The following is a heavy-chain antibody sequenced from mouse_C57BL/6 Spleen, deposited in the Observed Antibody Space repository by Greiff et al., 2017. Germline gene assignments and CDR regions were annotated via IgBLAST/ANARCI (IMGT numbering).Heavy chain of an antibody. CDR3: ATGTPFAY. J-gene: IGHJ3*01. D-gene: IGHD4-1*01. CDR2: IDPSDSYT. Sequence: LVESGAELVMPGASVKLSCKASGYTFTSYWMHWVKQRPGQGLEWIGEIDPSDSYTNYNQKFKGKSTLTVDKSSSTAYMQLSSLTSEDSAVYYCATGTPFAYWGQGTLVTVSA. CDR1: GYTFTSYW. V-gene: IGHV1-69*01.